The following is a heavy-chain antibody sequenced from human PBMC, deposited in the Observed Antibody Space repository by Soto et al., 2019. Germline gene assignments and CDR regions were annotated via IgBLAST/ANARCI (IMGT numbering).Heavy chain of an antibody. CDR2: ISGSGDRT. D-gene: IGHD3-22*01. Sequence: EVQLLESGGGLVQPGGSLRRSCAASGITISNYPMSWVRQAPGEGLDWVSGISGSGDRTYYADSAKGRFTISKDISKNSLSLQLDNLGVEDTAVYFCVKDDGGYPSTEPHWGQGTLVTVSS. CDR1: GITISNYP. J-gene: IGHJ1*01. CDR3: VKDDGGYPSTEPH. V-gene: IGHV3-23*01.